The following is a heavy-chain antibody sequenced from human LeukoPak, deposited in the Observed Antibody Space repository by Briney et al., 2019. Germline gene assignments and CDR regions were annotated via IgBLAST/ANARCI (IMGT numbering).Heavy chain of an antibody. Sequence: GGSLRLSCAASGFTFSSYGMHWVRQAPGKGLEWGAVISYDGSNKYYADSVKGRFTISRDNSKNTLYLQMNSLRAEDTAVYYCARDSTMLDYYYGMDVWGQGTTVTVSS. CDR2: ISYDGSNK. V-gene: IGHV3-30*03. D-gene: IGHD3-10*01. CDR1: GFTFSSYG. J-gene: IGHJ6*02. CDR3: ARDSTMLDYYYGMDV.